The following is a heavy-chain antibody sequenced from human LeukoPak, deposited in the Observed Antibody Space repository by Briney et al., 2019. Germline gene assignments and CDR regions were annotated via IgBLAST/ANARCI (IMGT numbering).Heavy chain of an antibody. CDR1: GFTFSDYY. Sequence: GGSLRLSCAASGFTFSDYYMSWIRQAPGKGLEWVSYISSSGSTIYYADSVKGRFTISRDNAKNSLYLQMNSLRAEDTAVYYCARSPGSYYDILTGYYPDYYYGMDVWGQGTTVTVSS. J-gene: IGHJ6*02. D-gene: IGHD3-9*01. V-gene: IGHV3-11*01. CDR2: ISSSGSTI. CDR3: ARSPGSYYDILTGYYPDYYYGMDV.